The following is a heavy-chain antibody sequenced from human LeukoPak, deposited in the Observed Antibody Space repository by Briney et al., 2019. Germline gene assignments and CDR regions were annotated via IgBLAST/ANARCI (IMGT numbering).Heavy chain of an antibody. CDR1: GFTVSSNY. J-gene: IGHJ4*02. V-gene: IGHV3-53*01. Sequence: GGSLRLSCAASGFTVSSNYMSWVRQAPGKGLEWVSVIYSGGSTYYADSVKGRFTISRDNSKNTLYLQMNSLRAEDTAAYYCARGVGYDFWSGYYLGHFDYWGQGTLVAASS. CDR3: ARGVGYDFWSGYYLGHFDY. CDR2: IYSGGST. D-gene: IGHD3-3*01.